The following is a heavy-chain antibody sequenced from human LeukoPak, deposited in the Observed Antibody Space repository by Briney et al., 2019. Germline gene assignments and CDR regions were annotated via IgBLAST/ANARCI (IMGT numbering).Heavy chain of an antibody. CDR2: IIPIFGTA. Sequence: GASVKVSCKASGGTFSSYAISWVRQAPGQGLEWMGGIIPIFGTANYAQKFQGRVTITTEESTSTAYMELSSLRSEDTAVSYCARAQYYYDSSGYYYPDYFDYWGQGTLVTVSS. V-gene: IGHV1-69*05. CDR1: GGTFSSYA. CDR3: ARAQYYYDSSGYYYPDYFDY. D-gene: IGHD3-22*01. J-gene: IGHJ4*02.